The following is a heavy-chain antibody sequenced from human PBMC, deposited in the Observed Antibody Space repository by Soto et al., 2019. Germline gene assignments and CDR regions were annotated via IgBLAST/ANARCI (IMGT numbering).Heavy chain of an antibody. V-gene: IGHV4-59*01. Sequence: SEALSLPCTVSGDSISSSYWASIRKSRGKGLEWIAYIYYSGTTNYNPSLESRASISMDTSKNQFSLRLTSVTAADTAVYYCARSLVHQWLVHDAYDIWGQGKLVTVSS. CDR2: IYYSGTT. J-gene: IGHJ3*02. D-gene: IGHD6-19*01. CDR3: ARSLVHQWLVHDAYDI. CDR1: GDSISSSY.